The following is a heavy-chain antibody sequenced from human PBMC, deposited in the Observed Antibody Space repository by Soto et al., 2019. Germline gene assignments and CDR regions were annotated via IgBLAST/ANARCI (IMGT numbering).Heavy chain of an antibody. CDR1: VFTFSTYA. CDR3: AKQRAGYGSGSDTFYFDF. Sequence: GALRLSCSTSVFTFSTYAMNWVRQAPGKGLEWVSALSGSGVTTYYADSVRGRFTISRDNSKNTLFLQMSSLRAEDTALYYCAKQRAGYGSGSDTFYFDFWGQGTLVTVSS. CDR2: LSGSGVTT. J-gene: IGHJ4*02. V-gene: IGHV3-23*01. D-gene: IGHD3-10*01.